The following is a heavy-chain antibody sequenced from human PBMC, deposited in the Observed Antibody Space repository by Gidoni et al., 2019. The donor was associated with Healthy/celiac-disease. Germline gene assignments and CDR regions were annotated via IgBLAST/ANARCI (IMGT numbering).Heavy chain of an antibody. CDR3: AREGYSGYGLRAFDI. CDR1: GSTLSSYW. J-gene: IGHJ3*02. D-gene: IGHD5-12*01. Sequence: EVQLVESGGGLVQPGGPLRLPCTASGSTLSSYWMSWVRQAPGKGLEWVANIEQDGSEKYYVDSVKGRFTISRDNAKNSLYLQMNSLRAEDTAVYYCAREGYSGYGLRAFDIWGQGTMVTVSS. CDR2: IEQDGSEK. V-gene: IGHV3-7*01.